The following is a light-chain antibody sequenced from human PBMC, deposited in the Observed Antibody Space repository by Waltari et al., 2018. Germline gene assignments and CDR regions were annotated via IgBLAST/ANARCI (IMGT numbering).Light chain of an antibody. Sequence: EIVMTQSPATLSLSPGESATLSCRASQNVYTNLAWYQQKPGQAPRLLISGASARATGVPWRFRGSGSGPEFTLTISSLQSDDFAVYYCQQYNTWPPLTFGGGTRVDIK. CDR3: QQYNTWPPLT. J-gene: IGKJ4*01. V-gene: IGKV3-15*01. CDR2: GAS. CDR1: QNVYTN.